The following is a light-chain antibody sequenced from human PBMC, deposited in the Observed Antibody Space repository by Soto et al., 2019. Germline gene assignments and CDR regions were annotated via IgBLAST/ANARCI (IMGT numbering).Light chain of an antibody. J-gene: IGKJ1*01. CDR3: QQYGTSPRT. V-gene: IGKV3-20*01. CDR1: QSVRSSY. CDR2: GVS. Sequence: EIVLTQSPGTLSLSPGERATLSCRASQSVRSSYLAWYQQKLGQAPRLLIYGVSNRATAIPDRFSGCGSGTDFTLTIRRLESEDFAVYYCQQYGTSPRTFGQGTKVEIK.